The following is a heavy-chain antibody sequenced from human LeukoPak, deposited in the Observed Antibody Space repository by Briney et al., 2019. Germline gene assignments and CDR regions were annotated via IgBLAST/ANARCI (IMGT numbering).Heavy chain of an antibody. Sequence: GASVKVSCKASGYTFTSYVISWVRQAPGQGLEWMGGIIPISGTTNYAQKFQGRVTMTRDTSTSTVYMELSSLRSEDTAVYYCARDRASYYYDSSGYLGYWGQGTLVTVSS. J-gene: IGHJ4*02. D-gene: IGHD3-22*01. CDR3: ARDRASYYYDSSGYLGY. CDR1: GYTFTSYV. CDR2: IIPISGTT. V-gene: IGHV1-69*05.